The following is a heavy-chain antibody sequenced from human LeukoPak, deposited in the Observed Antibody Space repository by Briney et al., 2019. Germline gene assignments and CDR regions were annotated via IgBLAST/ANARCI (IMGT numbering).Heavy chain of an antibody. Sequence: PGGSLRLSCAASGYTFSSYAIHWVRQAPGKGLEWVAVISYDGRNKYYADSVKGRFTISRDNSKNTLYLQMNSLRIEDTAVYYCARLNYYDSSGYQSRIHLFFDYWGQGTLVTVSS. CDR1: GYTFSSYA. J-gene: IGHJ4*02. V-gene: IGHV3-30*04. CDR3: ARLNYYDSSGYQSRIHLFFDY. CDR2: ISYDGRNK. D-gene: IGHD3-22*01.